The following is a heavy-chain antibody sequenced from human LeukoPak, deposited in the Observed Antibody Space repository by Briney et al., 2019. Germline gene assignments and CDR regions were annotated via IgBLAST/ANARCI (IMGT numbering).Heavy chain of an antibody. J-gene: IGHJ6*02. CDR2: ISGSGGST. Sequence: GGSLRLSCAASGFTFSSYAMSWVRQAPGKGLEWVSVISGSGGSTYYADSVKGRFTISRDNSKNTLYLQMSSLRAEDTAIYYCAKEEYSTRYYYYGMDVWGQGTTVTVSS. V-gene: IGHV3-23*01. D-gene: IGHD2-2*01. CDR1: GFTFSSYA. CDR3: AKEEYSTRYYYYGMDV.